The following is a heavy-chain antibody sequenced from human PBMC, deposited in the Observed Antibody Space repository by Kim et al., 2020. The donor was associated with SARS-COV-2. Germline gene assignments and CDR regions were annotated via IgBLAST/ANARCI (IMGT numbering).Heavy chain of an antibody. V-gene: IGHV3-23*01. J-gene: IGHJ5*02. CDR3: AKDSSGYSLPKWFDP. D-gene: IGHD3-22*01. Sequence: DSVKGRFTISRDNSKNTLYLQMNSLRAEDTAVYYCAKDSSGYSLPKWFDPWGQGTLVTVSS.